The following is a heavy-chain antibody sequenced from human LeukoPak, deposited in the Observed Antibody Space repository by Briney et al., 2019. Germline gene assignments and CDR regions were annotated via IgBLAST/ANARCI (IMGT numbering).Heavy chain of an antibody. J-gene: IGHJ2*01. D-gene: IGHD6-19*01. Sequence: GGSLRLPCAASGFTVSSNYMSWVRQAPGKGLEWVSVIYSGGSTYYADSVKGRFTISRDNSKNTLYLQMNSLRAEDTAVYYCARDGSGWALDWYFDLWGRGTLVTVSS. CDR2: IYSGGST. CDR1: GFTVSSNY. V-gene: IGHV3-53*01. CDR3: ARDGSGWALDWYFDL.